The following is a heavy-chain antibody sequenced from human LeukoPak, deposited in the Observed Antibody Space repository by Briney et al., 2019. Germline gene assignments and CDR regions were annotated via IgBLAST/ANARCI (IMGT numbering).Heavy chain of an antibody. CDR1: GGSFSGYY. V-gene: IGHV4-34*01. D-gene: IGHD2-2*01. J-gene: IGHJ4*02. CDR3: ARHEYGLNFDY. Sequence: SETLSLTCAVYGGSFSGYYWSWIRQPPGKGLEWIGEINHSGSTNYNPSLKSRVTISVDTSKNQFSLKLSSVTAADTAVYYCARHEYGLNFDYWGQGTLVTVSS. CDR2: INHSGST.